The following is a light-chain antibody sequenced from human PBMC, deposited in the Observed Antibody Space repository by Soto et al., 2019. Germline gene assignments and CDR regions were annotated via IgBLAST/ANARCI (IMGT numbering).Light chain of an antibody. CDR2: GDT. CDR1: SSNIGAPYD. J-gene: IGLJ2*01. Sequence: QSVLTQPPSVSGAPGQRVTISCTGSSSNIGAPYDVHWYQQLPGTAPKLLIHGDTNRPSGVPDRFSGSKSGTSASLGITGLQAEDEADYYCQSYDSSLSGWVFGGGTKLTVL. V-gene: IGLV1-40*01. CDR3: QSYDSSLSGWV.